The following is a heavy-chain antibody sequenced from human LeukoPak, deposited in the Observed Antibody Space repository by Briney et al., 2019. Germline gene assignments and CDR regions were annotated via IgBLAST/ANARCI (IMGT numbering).Heavy chain of an antibody. J-gene: IGHJ4*02. Sequence: GESLKISCKGSGYSFTSYWIGWVRQMPGKGLEWMGIIYPGDSDTRHSPSFQGQVTISADKSISTAYLQWSSLKASDTAMYYCARSGVVPAAMSDYWGQGTLVTVSS. CDR1: GYSFTSYW. CDR3: ARSGVVPAAMSDY. CDR2: IYPGDSDT. D-gene: IGHD2-2*01. V-gene: IGHV5-51*01.